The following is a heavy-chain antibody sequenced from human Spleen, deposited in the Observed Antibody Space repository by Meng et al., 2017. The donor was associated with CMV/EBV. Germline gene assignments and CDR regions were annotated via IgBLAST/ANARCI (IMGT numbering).Heavy chain of an antibody. J-gene: IGHJ3*01. D-gene: IGHD3-3*01. V-gene: IGHV3-66*01. CDR3: ARDSDDYDFWSAYYTDAFDF. Sequence: GGSLRLSCAVSGFTVSNNCVSWVRQAPGKGLEWVSVIYISGNTFYADSVKGRFTISRDNAKNSLYLQMNSLRVEDTAVYYCARDSDDYDFWSAYYTDAFDFWGQGTMVTVSS. CDR2: IYISGNT. CDR1: GFTVSNNC.